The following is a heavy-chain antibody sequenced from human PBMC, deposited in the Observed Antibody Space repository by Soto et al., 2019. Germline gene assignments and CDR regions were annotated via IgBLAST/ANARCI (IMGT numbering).Heavy chain of an antibody. J-gene: IGHJ5*02. D-gene: IGHD5-18*01. Sequence: SSETLSLTCTVSGGSVSSGSYYWSWIRQPPGKGLEWIGYIYYSGSTNYNPSLKSRVTISVDTSKNQFSLQLSSVTAADTAVYYCASTRAGYGYVLNRFGPWGQGTLVTVSS. V-gene: IGHV4-61*01. CDR3: ASTRAGYGYVLNRFGP. CDR1: GGSVSSGSYY. CDR2: IYYSGST.